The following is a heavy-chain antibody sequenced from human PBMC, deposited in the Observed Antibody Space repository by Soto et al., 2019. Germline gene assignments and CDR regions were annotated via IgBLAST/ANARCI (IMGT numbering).Heavy chain of an antibody. CDR1: AYSFTSYW. J-gene: IGHJ6*02. V-gene: IGHV5-51*01. D-gene: IGHD6-13*01. Sequence: GESLKISCKGSAYSFTSYWIGWVRQMPGKGLEWMGIIYPGDSDTRYSPSFQGQVTISADKSISTAYLQWSSLKASDTAMYYCARTAAAGKYYYGVDVWGQGTTVTVS. CDR2: IYPGDSDT. CDR3: ARTAAAGKYYYGVDV.